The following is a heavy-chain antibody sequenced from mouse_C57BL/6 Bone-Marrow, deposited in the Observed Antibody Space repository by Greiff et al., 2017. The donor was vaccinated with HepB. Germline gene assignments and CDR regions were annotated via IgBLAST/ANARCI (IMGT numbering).Heavy chain of an antibody. CDR1: GYTFTSYW. J-gene: IGHJ4*01. D-gene: IGHD2-1*01. CDR2: IHPNSSST. CDR3: ARRRNDLPYAMDY. V-gene: IGHV1-64*01. Sequence: QVQLQQPGAELVKPGASVKLSCKASGYTFTSYWMHWVKQRPGPGLEWIGMIHPNSSSTNYNEKFKSKATLTVDKSSSTAYMQLSSLTSEDSAVYYCARRRNDLPYAMDYWGQGTSVTVSS.